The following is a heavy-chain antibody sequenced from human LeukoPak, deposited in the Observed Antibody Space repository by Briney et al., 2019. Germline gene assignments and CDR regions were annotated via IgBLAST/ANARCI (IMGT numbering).Heavy chain of an antibody. J-gene: IGHJ4*02. CDR2: INPNSGGT. CDR3: VIHLVYYASGSSVY. V-gene: IGHV1-2*02. Sequence: GASVKVSCKASGYTFTGYYMHWVRQAPGQGLEWMGWINPNSGGTNYAQKFQGRVTMTRDTSISTAYMELSRLRSDDTAVYYCVIHLVYYASGSSVYWGQGTQVTVSS. CDR1: GYTFTGYY. D-gene: IGHD3-10*01.